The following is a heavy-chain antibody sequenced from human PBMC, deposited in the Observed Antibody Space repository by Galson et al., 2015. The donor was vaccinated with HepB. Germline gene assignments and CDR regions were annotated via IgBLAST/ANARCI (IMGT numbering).Heavy chain of an antibody. CDR1: GFTFDDYA. J-gene: IGHJ4*02. CDR3: ARQFPDYGDYSFDY. CDR2: ISRNSGDI. D-gene: IGHD4-17*01. Sequence: SLRLSCATSGFTFDDYAMHWVRQAPGKGLEWVSGISRNSGDIAYADSVKGRFTISRDNAKNSLYLQMNSLRAEDTALYYCARQFPDYGDYSFDYWGQGTLVTVSS. V-gene: IGHV3-9*01.